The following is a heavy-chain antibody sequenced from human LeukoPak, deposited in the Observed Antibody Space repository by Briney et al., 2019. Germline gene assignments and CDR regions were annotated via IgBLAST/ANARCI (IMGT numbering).Heavy chain of an antibody. Sequence: TGGPLRLSCAASGFTFSSYSMNWVRQAPGKGLEWVSSISSSSSYIYYADSVKGRFTISRDNAKNSLYLQMNSLRAEDTAVYYCARAPSGSYYFDYWGQGTLVTVSS. CDR3: ARAPSGSYYFDY. J-gene: IGHJ4*02. CDR2: ISSSSSYI. D-gene: IGHD1-26*01. V-gene: IGHV3-21*01. CDR1: GFTFSSYS.